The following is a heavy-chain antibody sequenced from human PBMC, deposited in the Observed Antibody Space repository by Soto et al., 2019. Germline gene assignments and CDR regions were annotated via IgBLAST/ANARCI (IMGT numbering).Heavy chain of an antibody. D-gene: IGHD2-2*01. Sequence: EVQLVESGGGLVQPGGSLRLSCAASGFTFSEYAMSWVRQAPGKGLEWLSLISGTGVPTLYAGSVKGRFSVSRDNSKNTLFLEMNDLRVDDTATYYCAKSFCSSSSCFFLWVDPCGPGTLVTGSS. CDR3: AKSFCSSSSCFFLWVDP. CDR1: GFTFSEYA. J-gene: IGHJ5*02. V-gene: IGHV3-23*04. CDR2: ISGTGVPT.